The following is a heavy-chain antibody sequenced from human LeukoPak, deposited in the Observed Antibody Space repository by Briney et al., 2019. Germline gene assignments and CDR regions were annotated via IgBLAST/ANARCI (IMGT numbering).Heavy chain of an antibody. CDR3: ARRRSSIAARDAFDI. D-gene: IGHD6-6*01. Sequence: ASVKVSCKASGYTFTGYYMHWVRQAPGQGLEWMGWINPNSGGTNYAQKFQGRVTMTRDTSISTAYMELSRLRSDDTAVYYCARRRSSIAARDAFDIWGQGTMATVSS. V-gene: IGHV1-2*02. J-gene: IGHJ3*02. CDR2: INPNSGGT. CDR1: GYTFTGYY.